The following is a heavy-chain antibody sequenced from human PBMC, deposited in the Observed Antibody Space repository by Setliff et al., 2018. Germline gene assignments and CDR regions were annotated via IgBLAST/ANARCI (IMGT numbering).Heavy chain of an antibody. CDR3: ASVGEIVVASLSGFWDI. CDR1: GYTFTSYA. Sequence: GASVKVSCKASGYTFTSYAMHWVRQAPGQRLEWMGWINAGNGNTKYSQKFQGRVTITRYTSASTVYMELRSLRSEDTAVYYCASVGEIVVASLSGFWDIWGQGTMVTVSS. CDR2: INAGNGNT. D-gene: IGHD3-22*01. J-gene: IGHJ3*02. V-gene: IGHV1-3*01.